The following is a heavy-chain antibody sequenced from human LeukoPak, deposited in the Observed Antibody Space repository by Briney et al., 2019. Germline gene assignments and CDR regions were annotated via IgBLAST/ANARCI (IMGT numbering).Heavy chain of an antibody. CDR1: GGSFSGYY. Sequence: SETLSLTCAVYGGSFSGYYWSWIRQPPGKGLEWIGEINHSGSTNYNPSLKSRVTISVDTSKNQFSLKLSSVTAADTAVYYCARFSAVRGVPYFDYWGQGTLVTVSS. CDR3: ARFSAVRGVPYFDY. CDR2: INHSGST. J-gene: IGHJ4*02. D-gene: IGHD3-10*01. V-gene: IGHV4-34*01.